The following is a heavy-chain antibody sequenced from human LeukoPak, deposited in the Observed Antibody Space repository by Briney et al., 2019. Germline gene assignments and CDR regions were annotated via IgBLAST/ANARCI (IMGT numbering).Heavy chain of an antibody. CDR1: RYTFTDYY. Sequence: SVKVSCKASRYTFTDYYLHWVRPAPGQGLEWMGWINPNSGGTNYPQKFQGRVTMTRDMSISTAYMELSRLRSDDTAVYYCAILATTQLFDYWGQGTLVTVSS. CDR2: INPNSGGT. D-gene: IGHD5-12*01. J-gene: IGHJ4*02. V-gene: IGHV1-2*02. CDR3: AILATTQLFDY.